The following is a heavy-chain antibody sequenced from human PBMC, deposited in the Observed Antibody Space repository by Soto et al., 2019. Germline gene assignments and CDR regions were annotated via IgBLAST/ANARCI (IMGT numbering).Heavy chain of an antibody. Sequence: PGGSLRLSCAASGFTFSSYGMHWVRQAPGKGLEWVAVIWYDGSNKYYADSVKGRFTISRDNSKNTLYLQMNSLRAEDTAVYYCARDHRGYSGYPVHVYYGMDVWGQGTTVTGSS. D-gene: IGHD5-12*01. V-gene: IGHV3-33*01. CDR3: ARDHRGYSGYPVHVYYGMDV. CDR2: IWYDGSNK. CDR1: GFTFSSYG. J-gene: IGHJ6*02.